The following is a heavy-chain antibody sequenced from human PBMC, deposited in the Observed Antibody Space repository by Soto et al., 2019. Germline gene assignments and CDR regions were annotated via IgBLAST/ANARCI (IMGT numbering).Heavy chain of an antibody. CDR3: ARETTVRTYYYYGMDV. V-gene: IGHV3-74*01. CDR1: GFTFSSYW. CDR2: INSDGSST. Sequence: EVQLVESGGGLVQPGGSLRLSCAASGFTFSSYWMHWVCQAPGKGLVWVSRINSDGSSTSYADSVKGRFTISRDNAKNTLYLQMNSLRAEDTAVYYCARETTVRTYYYYGMDVWGQGTTVTVSS. D-gene: IGHD4-17*01. J-gene: IGHJ6*02.